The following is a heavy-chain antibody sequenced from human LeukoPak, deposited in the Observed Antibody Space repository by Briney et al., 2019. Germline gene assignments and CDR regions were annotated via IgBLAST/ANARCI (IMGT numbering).Heavy chain of an antibody. CDR1: GYTFTSYG. CDR2: INAGNGNR. D-gene: IGHD6-19*01. J-gene: IGHJ4*02. V-gene: IGHV1-3*01. Sequence: ASVKVSCKASGYTFTSYGISWVRQAPGQRLEWMGWINAGNGNRKYSQKFQDRVTITREPSATTAYMELNSPTSEDTAVYYCARVSDDSGWNFDYWGQGTLVTVSS. CDR3: ARVSDDSGWNFDY.